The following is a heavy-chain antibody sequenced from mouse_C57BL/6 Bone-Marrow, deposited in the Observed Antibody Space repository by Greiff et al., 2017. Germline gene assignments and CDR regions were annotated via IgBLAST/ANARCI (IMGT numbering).Heavy chain of an antibody. CDR2: ILPGSGST. V-gene: IGHV1-9*01. D-gene: IGHD2-3*01. CDR1: GYTFTGYW. J-gene: IGHJ4*01. Sequence: VQLQQSGAELMKPGASVKLSCKATGYTFTGYWIEWVQQRPGHGLEWIGEILPGSGSTNNNEKCKGKATFTADTSSNTAYMQLSILTTEDSAIYYCARRWLLPYYYAMDYWGQGTSVTVSS. CDR3: ARRWLLPYYYAMDY.